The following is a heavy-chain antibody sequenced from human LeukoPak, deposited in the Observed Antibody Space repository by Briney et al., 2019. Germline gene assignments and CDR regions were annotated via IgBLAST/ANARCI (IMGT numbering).Heavy chain of an antibody. D-gene: IGHD5-24*01. CDR1: GGSISSYY. CDR3: AIELRRDGNNVKSY. Sequence: SETLSLTCTVSGGSISSYYWSWIRQPPGKGLEWIGSIYYSGSTYYNPSLTSRVTMSIDTSKNQFSLKLSSVTAADTAVYYCAIELRRDGNNVKSYWGQGTLVTVSS. J-gene: IGHJ4*02. V-gene: IGHV4-59*04. CDR2: IYYSGST.